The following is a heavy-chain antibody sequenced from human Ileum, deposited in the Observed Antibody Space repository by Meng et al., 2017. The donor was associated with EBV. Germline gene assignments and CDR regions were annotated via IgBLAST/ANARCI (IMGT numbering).Heavy chain of an antibody. CDR1: GYTCSNYG. J-gene: IGHJ4*02. V-gene: IGHV1-18*01. CDR2: ISAYNGNT. D-gene: IGHD1-26*01. CDR3: ARAGNGGSYYFTY. Sequence: ELVQSGAGWKKPGDSVKGACKDSGYTCSNYGISWLRQATGQGLEWMGWISAYNGNTNYAQNLQGRVTMTTDTSTGTAYMEVRSLRSDDTAVYYWARAGNGGSYYFTYWGQGTLVTVSS.